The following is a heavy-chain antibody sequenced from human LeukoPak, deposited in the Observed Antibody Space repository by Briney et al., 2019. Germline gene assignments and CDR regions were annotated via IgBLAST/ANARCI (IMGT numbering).Heavy chain of an antibody. Sequence: ASVKVSCTASGYIFTSYGISWVRQAPGQGLEWMGWINSYNVNKNYAQKLLGRVTMTTDTSTSTAYMELRSLRSDDTALYYCVRDRGDPKYYYDGSGYGQADYWGQGTLVTVSS. CDR1: GYIFTSYG. CDR3: VRDRGDPKYYYDGSGYGQADY. CDR2: INSYNVNK. D-gene: IGHD3-22*01. J-gene: IGHJ4*02. V-gene: IGHV1-18*01.